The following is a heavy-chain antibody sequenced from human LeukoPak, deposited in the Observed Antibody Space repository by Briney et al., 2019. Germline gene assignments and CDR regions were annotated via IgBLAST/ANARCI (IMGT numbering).Heavy chain of an antibody. CDR3: ARDTAMVTFAFDI. Sequence: GGSLRLSCAASGFTFSDYYMSWIRQAPGKGLEWVSYISSSGSTIYYADSVKGRFTISRDNAKNSLYLQMNSLRAEDTAVHYRARDTAMVTFAFDIWGQGTMVTVSS. CDR1: GFTFSDYY. CDR2: ISSSGSTI. V-gene: IGHV3-11*01. J-gene: IGHJ3*02. D-gene: IGHD5-18*01.